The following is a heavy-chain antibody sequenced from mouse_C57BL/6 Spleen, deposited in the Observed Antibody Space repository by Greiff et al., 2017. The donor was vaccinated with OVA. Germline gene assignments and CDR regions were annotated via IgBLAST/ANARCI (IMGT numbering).Heavy chain of an antibody. CDR3: ARWCYDGYYVWYFDV. J-gene: IGHJ1*03. CDR2: IDPEDGET. D-gene: IGHD2-3*01. Sequence: EVQLQQSGAELVKPGASVKLSCTASGFNIKDYYMHWVKQRTEQGLEWIGRIDPEDGETKYAPKFQGKATLTADPSSNTAYLQLSSLTSEDTAVYYCARWCYDGYYVWYFDVWGTGTTVTVSS. CDR1: GFNIKDYY. V-gene: IGHV14-2*01.